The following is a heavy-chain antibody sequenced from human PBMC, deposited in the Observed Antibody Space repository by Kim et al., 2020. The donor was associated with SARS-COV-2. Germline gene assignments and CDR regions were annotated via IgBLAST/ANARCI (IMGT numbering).Heavy chain of an antibody. CDR1: GFTFSSYS. V-gene: IGHV3-48*01. D-gene: IGHD3-9*01. CDR3: ARESLRYFAWLLWHFDY. CDR2: ISSSSSTI. J-gene: IGHJ4*02. Sequence: GGSLRLSCAASGFTFSSYSMNWVRQAPGKGLEWVSYISSSSSTIYYADSVKGRFTISRDNAKNSLYLQMNSLRAEDTAVYYCARESLRYFAWLLWHFDYWGQGTLVTVSS.